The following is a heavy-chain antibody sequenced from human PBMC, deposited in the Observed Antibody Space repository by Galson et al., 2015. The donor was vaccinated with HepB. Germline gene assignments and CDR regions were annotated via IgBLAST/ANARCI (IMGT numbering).Heavy chain of an antibody. CDR3: AREGGYCSGGSCYPSGVGAFDI. J-gene: IGHJ3*02. CDR1: GGTFSSYT. V-gene: IGHV1-69*04. CDR2: IIPILGIA. D-gene: IGHD2-15*01. Sequence: SVKVSCKASGGTFSSYTISWVRQAPGQGLEWMGRIIPILGIANYAQKFQGRVTITADKSTSTAYMELSSLRSGDTAVYYCAREGGYCSGGSCYPSGVGAFDIWGQGTMVTVSS.